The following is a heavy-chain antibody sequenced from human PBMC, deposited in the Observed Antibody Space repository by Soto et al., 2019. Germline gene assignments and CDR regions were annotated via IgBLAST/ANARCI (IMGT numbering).Heavy chain of an antibody. CDR1: GFTFSSYA. CDR2: ISGSGGST. V-gene: IGHV3-23*01. CDR3: AKDPPKHKRGYTALKTDY. Sequence: GGSLRLSCAASGFTFSSYAMSWVRQAPGKGLEWVSAISGSGGSTYYADSVKGRFTISRDNSKNTLYLQMNSLRAEDTAVYYCAKDPPKHKRGYTALKTDYWGQGTLVTVSS. J-gene: IGHJ4*02. D-gene: IGHD5-18*01.